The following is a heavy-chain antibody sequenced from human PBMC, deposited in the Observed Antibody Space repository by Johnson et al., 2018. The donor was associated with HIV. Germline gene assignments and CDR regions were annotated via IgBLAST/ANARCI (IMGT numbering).Heavy chain of an antibody. Sequence: QVQLVESGGGVVQPGTSLRLSCAASGFTFTSFAMHWVRQAPGKGLEWVGFISYDGSNKYYADSVKGRFTISRDNSKNTLYLQMNSLRAEDTAVYYCAKDSSFSYYYSDAFDIWGQGTMVTVS. V-gene: IGHV3-30*04. D-gene: IGHD3-10*01. CDR3: AKDSSFSYYYSDAFDI. J-gene: IGHJ3*02. CDR1: GFTFTSFA. CDR2: ISYDGSNK.